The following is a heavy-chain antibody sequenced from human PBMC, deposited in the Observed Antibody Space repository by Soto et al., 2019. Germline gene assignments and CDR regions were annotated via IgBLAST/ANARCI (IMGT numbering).Heavy chain of an antibody. V-gene: IGHV1-69*04. CDR2: IIPILGIA. J-gene: IGHJ6*03. D-gene: IGHD6-19*01. Sequence: SVKVSCKASGGTFSSYTISWVRQAPGQGLEWMGRIIPILGIANYAQKFQGRATITADKSTSTAYMELSSLRSEDTAVYYCARDGIAVAGTAYYYYTDVWGKGTTVTVSS. CDR3: ARDGIAVAGTAYYYYTDV. CDR1: GGTFSSYT.